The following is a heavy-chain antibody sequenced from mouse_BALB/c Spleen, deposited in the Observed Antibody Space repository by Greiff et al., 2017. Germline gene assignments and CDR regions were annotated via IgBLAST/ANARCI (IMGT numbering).Heavy chain of an antibody. CDR2: INSDGGST. CDR3: ARDSSGYFDY. J-gene: IGHJ2*01. Sequence: EVQVVESGGGLVQPGESLKLSCESNEYEFPSHDMSWVRKTPEKRLELVAAINSDGGSTYYPDTMERRFIISRDNAKNTLYLQMSSLKSEDTAMYYCARDSSGYFDYWGQGTTLTVSS. V-gene: IGHV5-2*01. D-gene: IGHD3-2*01. CDR1: EYEFPSHD.